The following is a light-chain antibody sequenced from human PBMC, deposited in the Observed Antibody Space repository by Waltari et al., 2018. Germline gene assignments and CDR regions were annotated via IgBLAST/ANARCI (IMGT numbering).Light chain of an antibody. CDR1: QAINNY. CDR3: QHLNT. CDR2: AVS. V-gene: IGKV1-9*01. Sequence: DIQLTQSPSFMPASVGDSVTITCRASQAINNYLAWYQQKPGKAPALLIYAVSTLRGGVPSRFSGSGSGTEFSLTIRSLQPEDFATYFCQHLNTFGGGTKVEIK. J-gene: IGKJ4*01.